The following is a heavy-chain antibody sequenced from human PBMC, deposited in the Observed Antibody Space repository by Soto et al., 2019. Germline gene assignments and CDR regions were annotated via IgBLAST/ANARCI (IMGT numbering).Heavy chain of an antibody. CDR1: GVYLSSGDYS. CDR3: ARVPSP. CDR2: IYHSGST. V-gene: IGHV4-30-2*01. Sequence: SETLSLTCAVSGVYLSSGDYSLSWIRKPPGKGLEWIGYIYHSGSTYYNPSLKSRVTISVDRSKNQFSLKLSSVTAADTAVYYCARVPSPWGQGTLVTVSS. J-gene: IGHJ5*02.